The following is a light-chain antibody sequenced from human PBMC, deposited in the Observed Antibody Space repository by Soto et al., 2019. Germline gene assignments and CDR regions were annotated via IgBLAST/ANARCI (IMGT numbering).Light chain of an antibody. V-gene: IGKV3-20*01. CDR1: LSVSCSY. CDR2: GAS. CDR3: QQYGSSPIT. J-gene: IGKJ4*01. Sequence: EIVVTQSPRTLSLYTEKRATLSCRASLSVSCSYFTGNQQIPVQAPGRRFFGASKRVTGIADRYSGSESGRDFTLTISRLETEDCAVYYCQQYGSSPITFGVG.